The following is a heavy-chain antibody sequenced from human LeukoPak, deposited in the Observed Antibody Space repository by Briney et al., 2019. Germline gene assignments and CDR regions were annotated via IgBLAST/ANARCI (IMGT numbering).Heavy chain of an antibody. CDR1: GGTFSSYA. D-gene: IGHD3-22*01. CDR3: AREHKYYDSSGYYYKAFDI. J-gene: IGHJ3*02. CDR2: IIPIFGTA. Sequence: SAKVSCKASGGTFSSYAISWVRQAPGQGLEWMGGIIPIFGTANYAQKFQGRVTITTDESTSTAYMELSSLRSEDTAVYYCAREHKYYDSSGYYYKAFDIWGQGTMDTVSS. V-gene: IGHV1-69*05.